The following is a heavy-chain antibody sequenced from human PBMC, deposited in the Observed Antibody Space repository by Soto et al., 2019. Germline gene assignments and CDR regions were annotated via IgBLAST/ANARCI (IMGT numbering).Heavy chain of an antibody. D-gene: IGHD3-9*01. J-gene: IGHJ3*02. V-gene: IGHV3-66*01. CDR3: ARWPAVTGLTGYFGADRDDAFDI. CDR1: GFTVSSNY. CDR2: IYSGGST. Sequence: GGSLRLSCAASGFTVSSNYMSWVRQAPGKGLEWVSVIYSGGSTYYADSVKGRFTISRDNSKNTLSLQMNSLRAEDTAVNYCARWPAVTGLTGYFGADRDDAFDIWGQGTMVTVSS.